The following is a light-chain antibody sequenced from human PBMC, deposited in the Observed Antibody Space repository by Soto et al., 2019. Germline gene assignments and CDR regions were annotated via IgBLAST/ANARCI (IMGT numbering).Light chain of an antibody. CDR2: DAS. CDR1: QSISNW. J-gene: IGKJ1*01. Sequence: DIQMTQSPSTLSTSVGDRVTITCRASQSISNWLAWLQQKPGKAPKVLIFDASSLGSGVPSRFSGSGSGTEFTLTISSLQPDDFGNYYCQQYSSYSPWTFGQGTKVDIK. V-gene: IGKV1-5*01. CDR3: QQYSSYSPWT.